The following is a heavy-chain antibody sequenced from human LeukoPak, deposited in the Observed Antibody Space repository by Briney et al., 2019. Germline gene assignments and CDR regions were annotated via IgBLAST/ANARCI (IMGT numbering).Heavy chain of an antibody. CDR2: ISGSDGST. CDR3: AKGRSGIYYRDGFDV. D-gene: IGHD3-10*01. Sequence: GGSLRLSCAVSGLTFNNYAMNWVRQAPGKGLEWVSGISGSDGSTFYADSVKGRFTISRDNSKNTLYLQMNSLRAEDTAVYSCAKGRSGIYYRDGFDVWGRGTMVTVSS. J-gene: IGHJ3*01. V-gene: IGHV3-23*01. CDR1: GLTFNNYA.